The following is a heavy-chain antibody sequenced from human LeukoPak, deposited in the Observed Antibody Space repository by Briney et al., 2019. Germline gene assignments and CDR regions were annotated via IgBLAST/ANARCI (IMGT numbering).Heavy chain of an antibody. Sequence: GGSLRLSCAASGFTVSSNYMSWVRQAPGKGLEWVSVIYSGGSTYYADSMKGRFTISRDNSKNTLYLQMNSLRAEDTAVYYCATHDSSTTDYWGQGTLVTVSS. V-gene: IGHV3-66*01. CDR1: GFTVSSNY. CDR2: IYSGGST. D-gene: IGHD6-13*01. CDR3: ATHDSSTTDY. J-gene: IGHJ4*02.